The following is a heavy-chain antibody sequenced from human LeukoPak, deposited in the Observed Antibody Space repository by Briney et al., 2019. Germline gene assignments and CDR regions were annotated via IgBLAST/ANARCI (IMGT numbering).Heavy chain of an antibody. J-gene: IGHJ6*02. CDR2: ISYDGSNK. Sequence: GRSLRLSCAASGFTFSSYAMHWVRQAPGKGLERVAVISYDGSNKYYADSVKGRFTISRDNSKNTLYLQMNSLRAEDTAVYYCARVYCSSISCYAAYYYYGMDVWGQGTTVTVSS. V-gene: IGHV3-30-3*01. CDR3: ARVYCSSISCYAAYYYYGMDV. D-gene: IGHD2-2*01. CDR1: GFTFSSYA.